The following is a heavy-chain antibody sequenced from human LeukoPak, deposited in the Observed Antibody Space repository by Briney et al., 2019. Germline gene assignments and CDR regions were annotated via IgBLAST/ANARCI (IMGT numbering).Heavy chain of an antibody. J-gene: IGHJ4*02. Sequence: SETLSLTCTVSGGSISSSSYYWGWIRQPPGKGLEWIGSIYYSGSTYYNPSLKSRVTISVDTSKNQFSLKLSSVTAADTAVYYCARVNLGEVDYWGQGTLVTVSS. CDR2: IYYSGST. CDR1: GGSISSSSYY. D-gene: IGHD3-16*01. CDR3: ARVNLGEVDY. V-gene: IGHV4-39*07.